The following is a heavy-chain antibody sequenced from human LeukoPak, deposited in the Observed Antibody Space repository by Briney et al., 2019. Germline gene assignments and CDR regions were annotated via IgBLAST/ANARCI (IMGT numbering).Heavy chain of an antibody. V-gene: IGHV3-21*01. CDR1: GFTFSSYS. D-gene: IGHD5-18*01. Sequence: GGSLRLSRAASGFTFSSYSMNWVRQAPWKGLEWVSSISSSSSYIYYADSVKGRFTISRDNAKNSLYLQMNSLRAEDTAVYYCARDLYSYGFYAFDIWGQGTMVTVSS. CDR2: ISSSSSYI. CDR3: ARDLYSYGFYAFDI. J-gene: IGHJ3*02.